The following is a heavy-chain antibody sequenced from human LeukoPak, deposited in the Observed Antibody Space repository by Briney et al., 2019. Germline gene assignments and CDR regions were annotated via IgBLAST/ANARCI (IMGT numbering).Heavy chain of an antibody. CDR1: GFIFSSYG. D-gene: IGHD6-19*01. Sequence: GRSLRLSCAATGFIFSSYGMHWVHQAPGKGLEWVAVISGDGSNKYYADSVKGRFTISRDNSKNTLYLQMNSLRGDDTGVYYCAKDIRQQWLANYFDYWGQGTLVTVSS. V-gene: IGHV3-30*18. J-gene: IGHJ4*02. CDR3: AKDIRQQWLANYFDY. CDR2: ISGDGSNK.